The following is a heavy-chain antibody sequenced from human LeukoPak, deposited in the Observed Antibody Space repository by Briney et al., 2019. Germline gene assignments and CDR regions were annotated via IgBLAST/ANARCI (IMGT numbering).Heavy chain of an antibody. CDR2: ISSSGSTI. D-gene: IGHD2-21*02. CDR1: GFIFSNYA. Sequence: GGSLRLSCAASGFIFSNYAMHWVRQAPGKGLEWVSYISSSGSTIYYADSVKGRFTISRDNAKNSLYLQMNSLRAEDTAVYYCARDGDARAFDIWGQGTMVTVSS. CDR3: ARDGDARAFDI. V-gene: IGHV3-48*03. J-gene: IGHJ3*02.